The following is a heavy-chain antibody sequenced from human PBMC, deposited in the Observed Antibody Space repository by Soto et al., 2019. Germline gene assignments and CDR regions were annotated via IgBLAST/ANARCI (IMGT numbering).Heavy chain of an antibody. Sequence: SETLSRSCAVYGGSFSCYYWSWIRQPPGKVLEWIGEINHSGSTNYNPSLKSRVTISVDTSKNQFSLKLSSVTAADTAVSYCARGLRQVAATWYSYYGMDAWRHATTVTV. CDR3: ARGLRQVAATWYSYYGMDA. J-gene: IGHJ6*02. V-gene: IGHV4-34*01. D-gene: IGHD2-15*01. CDR1: GGSFSCYY. CDR2: INHSGST.